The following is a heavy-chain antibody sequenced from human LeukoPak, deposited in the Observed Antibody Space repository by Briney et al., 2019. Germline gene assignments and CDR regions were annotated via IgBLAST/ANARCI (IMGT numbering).Heavy chain of an antibody. CDR2: INHSGST. D-gene: IGHD3-22*01. J-gene: IGHJ4*02. Sequence: PSETLSLTCTVSGGSISSSSYYWSWIRQPPGKGLEWIGEINHSGSTNYNPSLKSRVTISVDTSKNQFSLKLSSVTAADTAVYYCARGRGIPTYYYDSGGLPFDYWGQGTLVTVSS. V-gene: IGHV4-39*07. CDR3: ARGRGIPTYYYDSGGLPFDY. CDR1: GGSISSSSYY.